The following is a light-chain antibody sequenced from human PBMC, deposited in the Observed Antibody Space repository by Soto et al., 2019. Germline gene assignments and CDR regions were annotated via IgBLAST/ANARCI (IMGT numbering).Light chain of an antibody. V-gene: IGKV3-20*01. J-gene: IGKJ3*01. Sequence: EIVLTQSPGTLSVSPGERVTLSCRASQSVSSNYLAWYQQRPGQAPRLLIFGASYRVTGIPDRFSGSGSGTDFTLTISRLEPEDFAVYYCQQYSSSPPEFTFGPGTKVDSK. CDR1: QSVSSNY. CDR2: GAS. CDR3: QQYSSSPPEFT.